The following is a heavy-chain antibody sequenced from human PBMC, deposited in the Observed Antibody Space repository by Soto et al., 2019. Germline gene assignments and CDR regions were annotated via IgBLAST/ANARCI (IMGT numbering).Heavy chain of an antibody. CDR1: GGTFGSYG. V-gene: IGHV1-69*06. D-gene: IGHD4-17*01. J-gene: IGHJ6*02. Sequence: QVQLVQSGAEVKKPGSSVKVSCKSSGGTFGSYGLSWVRQAPGQGLEWMGGIIPMFGTTHYAPQFQGRVTSSADTSTSTAYMDLSSLRTDDTAVYYCARGVGDYTQYYGMDVWGQGTAVNVSS. CDR3: ARGVGDYTQYYGMDV. CDR2: IIPMFGTT.